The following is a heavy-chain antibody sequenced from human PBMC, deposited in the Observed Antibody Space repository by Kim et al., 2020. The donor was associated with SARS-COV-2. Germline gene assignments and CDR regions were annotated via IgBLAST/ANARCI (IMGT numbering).Heavy chain of an antibody. D-gene: IGHD3-16*01. J-gene: IGHJ5*02. CDR1: GGSFSGYY. CDR2: INHSGST. V-gene: IGHV4-34*01. CDR3: ARGRGVWGVIPLNWFDP. Sequence: SETLSLTCAVYGGSFSGYYWSWIRQPPGKGLEWIGEINHSGSTNYNPSLKSRVTISVDTSKNQFSLKLSSVTAADTAVYYCARGRGVWGVIPLNWFDPWGQGTLVTVSS.